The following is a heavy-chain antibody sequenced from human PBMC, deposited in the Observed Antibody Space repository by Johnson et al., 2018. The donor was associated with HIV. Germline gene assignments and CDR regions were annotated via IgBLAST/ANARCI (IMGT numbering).Heavy chain of an antibody. J-gene: IGHJ3*02. V-gene: IGHV3-7*01. CDR3: ARDRGEGYIYRSPFDI. Sequence: LVESGGGLVQPGGSLRLSCASYGFNFDNYWMSWVRQAPGKGLEWLANIKEDGSGAYYVDSVKGRFTMSRDNTKNALYLQMNYLRVEDTAVYFCARDRGEGYIYRSPFDIWGQGTMVTVSS. D-gene: IGHD5-24*01. CDR1: GFNFDNYW. CDR2: IKEDGSGA.